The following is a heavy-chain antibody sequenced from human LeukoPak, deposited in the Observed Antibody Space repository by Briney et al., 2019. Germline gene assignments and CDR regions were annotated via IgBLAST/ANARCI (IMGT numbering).Heavy chain of an antibody. J-gene: IGHJ4*02. V-gene: IGHV1-8*01. CDR3: ARGDESLLYDY. CDR2: MNPNSGNT. CDR1: GYTFTSYD. Sequence: RASVTVSFKASGYTFTSYDINWVRQATGQGLEWMGWMNPNSGNTGYAQKFQGRVTITRNTYISTAYMELSSLRSEDTAVYYCARGDESLLYDYWGQGTLVTVSS. D-gene: IGHD2-15*01.